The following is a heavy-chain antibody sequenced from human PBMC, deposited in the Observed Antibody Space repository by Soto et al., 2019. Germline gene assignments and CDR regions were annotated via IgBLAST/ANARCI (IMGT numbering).Heavy chain of an antibody. CDR2: IYTSGST. J-gene: IGHJ5*02. Sequence: NPSETLSLTCTVSGGSISSYYWSWIRQPAGKGLEWIGRIYTSGSTNYNPSLKSRVTMSVDTSKNQFSLKLSSVTAADTAVYYCAREKGYDFWSGQTWFDPWGQGTLVTVSS. V-gene: IGHV4-4*07. CDR3: AREKGYDFWSGQTWFDP. D-gene: IGHD3-3*01. CDR1: GGSISSYY.